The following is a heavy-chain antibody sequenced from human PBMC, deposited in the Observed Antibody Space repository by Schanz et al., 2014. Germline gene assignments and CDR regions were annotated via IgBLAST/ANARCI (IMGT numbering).Heavy chain of an antibody. CDR1: GFTFTNYW. V-gene: IGHV3-7*01. CDR2: INLDGSGK. CDR3: VREESYYGAGSYRY. D-gene: IGHD3-10*01. J-gene: IGHJ4*02. Sequence: EVQLVESGGGLVQPGGSLRLSCAASGFTFTNYWMTWVRQAPGKGLEWVANINLDGSGKIYLGSVRGRFAISRDDAKNSVYLQMNSLRAEDTSVYHCVREESYYGAGSYRYWGPGTLVTVSS.